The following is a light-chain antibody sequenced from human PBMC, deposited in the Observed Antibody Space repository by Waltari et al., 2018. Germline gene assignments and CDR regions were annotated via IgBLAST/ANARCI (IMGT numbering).Light chain of an antibody. CDR3: QQYNHYWT. CDR2: KGS. J-gene: IGKJ1*01. CDR1: QSISTW. Sequence: DFQMTQSPPPLSASVGDRVTITCRASQSISTWLAWYQQKPGKAPKILIYKGSTLESGVPSRFSGSGFGTEFTLTISSLQPDDFATYYCQQYNHYWTFGQGTKVELK. V-gene: IGKV1-5*03.